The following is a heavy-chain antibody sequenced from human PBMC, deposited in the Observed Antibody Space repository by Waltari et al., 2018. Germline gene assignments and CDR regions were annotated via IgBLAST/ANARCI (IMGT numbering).Heavy chain of an antibody. CDR3: ASLASI. CDR1: GFSFSIYP. D-gene: IGHD3-3*02. CDR2: ISVNSEYI. Sequence: EVQLVESGGGLVKPGGSLRVSCAASGFSFSIYPMSWVRQAPGKGLEWVAFISVNSEYIFYADSVRGRFTISRDNAKNSLYLQMNSLTAEDTAVYYCASLASIWGQGTLVTVSS. J-gene: IGHJ4*02. V-gene: IGHV3-21*02.